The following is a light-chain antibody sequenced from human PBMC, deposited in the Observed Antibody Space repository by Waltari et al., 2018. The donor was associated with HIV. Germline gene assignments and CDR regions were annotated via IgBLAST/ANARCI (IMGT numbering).Light chain of an antibody. CDR2: DTS. V-gene: IGKV1-39*01. CDR1: QSITS. J-gene: IGKJ1*01. CDR3: QQSSFTPPT. Sequence: DIQMTQSPSSLSASVGDRVTITCRASQSITSLEWYQQNPGKAPNLVIYDTSNLRSGVPSRFRCSGSGTDFTLTISGLQPEDFATYYCQQSSFTPPTFGHGTKLEV.